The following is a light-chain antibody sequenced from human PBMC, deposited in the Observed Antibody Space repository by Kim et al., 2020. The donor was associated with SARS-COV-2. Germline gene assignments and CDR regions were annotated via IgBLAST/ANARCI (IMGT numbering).Light chain of an antibody. Sequence: QSALTQPASVSGSPGQSITISCTGTSSDVGGYNYVSWYQQHPGKAPKLMIYDVSNRPSGVSNRFSGSKSGNMASLTISGLQAEDEADYYCSSYTSSSYVVFGGGTQLTVL. CDR2: DVS. CDR1: SSDVGGYNY. CDR3: SSYTSSSYVV. V-gene: IGLV2-14*03. J-gene: IGLJ2*01.